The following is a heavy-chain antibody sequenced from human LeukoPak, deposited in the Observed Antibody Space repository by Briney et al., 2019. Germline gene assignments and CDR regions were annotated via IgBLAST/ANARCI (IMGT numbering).Heavy chain of an antibody. V-gene: IGHV7-4-1*02. CDR1: GYTFTSYA. J-gene: IGHJ5*02. CDR2: INTNTGNP. D-gene: IGHD3-10*01. CDR3: ARDLGTMVRGGRWFDP. Sequence: ASVKVSCKASGYTFTSYAMNWVRQAPGQGLEWMGWINTNTGNPTYAQGFTGRFVFSLDTSVSTAYPQISSLKAEDTAVYYCARDLGTMVRGGRWFDPWGQGTLVTVSS.